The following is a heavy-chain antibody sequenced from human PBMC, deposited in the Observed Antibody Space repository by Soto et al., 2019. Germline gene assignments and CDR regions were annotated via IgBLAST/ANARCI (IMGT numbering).Heavy chain of an antibody. V-gene: IGHV4-30-4*01. J-gene: IGHJ6*02. Sequence: QVQLQESGPGLVKPSQTLSLTCTVSGGSISSGDYYWSWIRQPPGKGLEWIGYIYYSGSTYYNPSLKSRVTISVDTSKNQFSLKLSSVTAADTAVYYCARDPYCGGDCYHTSGMDVWGQGTTVTVSS. CDR2: IYYSGST. D-gene: IGHD2-21*02. CDR1: GGSISSGDYY. CDR3: ARDPYCGGDCYHTSGMDV.